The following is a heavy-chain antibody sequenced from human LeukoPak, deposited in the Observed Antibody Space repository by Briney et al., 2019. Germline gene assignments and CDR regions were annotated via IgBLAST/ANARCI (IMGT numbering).Heavy chain of an antibody. V-gene: IGHV3-15*01. CDR1: GFTVSSNY. CDR2: IKSKTDGGTT. CDR3: TTDLDDYGDYSVDY. D-gene: IGHD4-17*01. Sequence: GGSLRLSCAASGFTVSSNYMSWVRQAPGKGLEWVGRIKSKTDGGTTDYAAPVKGRFTISRDDSKNTLYLQMNSLKTEDTAVYYCTTDLDDYGDYSVDYWGQGTLVTVSS. J-gene: IGHJ4*02.